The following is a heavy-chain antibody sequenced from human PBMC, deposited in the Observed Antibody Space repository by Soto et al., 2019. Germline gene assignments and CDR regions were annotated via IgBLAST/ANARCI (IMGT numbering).Heavy chain of an antibody. D-gene: IGHD2-2*01. CDR3: ASIVVVPAAISYYYYMDV. J-gene: IGHJ6*03. CDR2: IYYSGIT. Sequence: PSETLSLTCTFSGGSISSGGYYWSWIRQHPGKGLEWIGYIYYSGITYYNPSLKSRVTISVDTSKNQFSLKLSSVTAADTAVYYCASIVVVPAAISYYYYMDVWGKGTTVTVSS. V-gene: IGHV4-31*03. CDR1: GGSISSGGYY.